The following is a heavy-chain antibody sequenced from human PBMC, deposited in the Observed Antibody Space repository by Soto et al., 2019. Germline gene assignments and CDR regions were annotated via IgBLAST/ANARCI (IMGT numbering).Heavy chain of an antibody. V-gene: IGHV3-13*01. Sequence: LRLSCEASGFTFCGFDMHWVRQPTGKGLEWVSTIGTAGYTYYAVSVKGRFTISRDNAKNSLSLQMNSLRAGDTAVYFCARGQEVGAHFFDSWGQGTQVTVSS. J-gene: IGHJ4*02. CDR3: ARGQEVGAHFFDS. CDR1: GFTFCGFD. D-gene: IGHD2-15*01. CDR2: IGTAGYT.